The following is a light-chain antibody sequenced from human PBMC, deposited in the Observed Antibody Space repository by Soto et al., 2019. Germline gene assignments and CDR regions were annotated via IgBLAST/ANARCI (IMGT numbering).Light chain of an antibody. CDR1: QSVYSY. CDR2: EVS. Sequence: EILLTQSPATLSLSPGERATLSCRASQSVYSYLAWYQQKPGQVPRLLIYEVSNRATGIPVRFSGSGSGTDFTLTISSLEPEDFAVYYCQQRSNWPLTFGGGTKVEIK. V-gene: IGKV3-11*01. J-gene: IGKJ4*01. CDR3: QQRSNWPLT.